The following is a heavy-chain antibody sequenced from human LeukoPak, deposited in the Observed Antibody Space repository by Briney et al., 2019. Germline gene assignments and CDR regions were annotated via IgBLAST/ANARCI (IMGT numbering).Heavy chain of an antibody. CDR2: IRSKANSYAT. Sequence: PGGSLKLSCAASGFTFSGSAMHWVRQASGKGLEWVGRIRSKANSYATAYAASVKGRFTISRDDSKNTAYLQMNSLKTEDTAVYYCVGGSRGGGYYYGMDVWGQGTTVTVSS. D-gene: IGHD1-26*01. V-gene: IGHV3-73*01. CDR1: GFTFSGSA. J-gene: IGHJ6*02. CDR3: VGGSRGGGYYYGMDV.